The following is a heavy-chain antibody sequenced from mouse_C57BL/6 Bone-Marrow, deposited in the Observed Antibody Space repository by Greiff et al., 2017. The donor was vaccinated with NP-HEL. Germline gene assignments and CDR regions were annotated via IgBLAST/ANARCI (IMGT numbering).Heavy chain of an antibody. CDR2: IYPGSGNT. J-gene: IGHJ1*03. CDR3: ARTKSYYYGSNWYFDV. Sequence: QVQLQQSGAELVRPGASVKLSCKASGYTFTDYYINWVKQRPGQGLEWIARIYPGSGNTYYNEKFKGKATLTAEKSSSTAYMQLSSLTSEDSAVYFCARTKSYYYGSNWYFDVWGTGTTVTVSS. V-gene: IGHV1-76*01. CDR1: GYTFTDYY. D-gene: IGHD1-1*01.